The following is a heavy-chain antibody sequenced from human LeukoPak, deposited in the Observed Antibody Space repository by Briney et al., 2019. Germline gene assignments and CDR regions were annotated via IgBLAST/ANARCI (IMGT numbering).Heavy chain of an antibody. CDR2: IYYSGST. CDR3: ARHGNWDPFDY. J-gene: IGHJ4*02. Sequence: PSETLSLTCTVSGDSINSSDYYWAWIRQPPGEGLEWIGTIYYSGSTYYKSSLKSRLTISVDSSKNQFSLKMISVTAADTGVYYCARHGNWDPFDYWGQGAWSPSPQ. V-gene: IGHV4-39*01. CDR1: GDSINSSDYY. D-gene: IGHD7-27*01.